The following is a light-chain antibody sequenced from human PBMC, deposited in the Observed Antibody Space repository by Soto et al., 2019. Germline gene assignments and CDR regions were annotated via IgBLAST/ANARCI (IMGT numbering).Light chain of an antibody. V-gene: IGKV3-20*01. J-gene: IGKJ5*01. Sequence: EIVMTQSPATLSVSPGDRATLSCRASESVTSSLAWYQQKPGQPPRLLIYGASSRATGIPDRFSGSGSGTDFTLTISRLEPEDFAVYYCQQYGSSPITFGQGTRLEIK. CDR2: GAS. CDR3: QQYGSSPIT. CDR1: ESVTSS.